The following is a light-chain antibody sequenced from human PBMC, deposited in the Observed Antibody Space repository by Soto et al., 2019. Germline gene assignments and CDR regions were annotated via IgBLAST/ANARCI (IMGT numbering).Light chain of an antibody. Sequence: TQSSLTLSASVADRVTITCLANQCISSWLAGYQQKPRKAPKRLIYDAFGLESGVPSRFRGSGSGTEFALAISSLQPTDFATYYRQQYNTYSWTFGRGTKM. V-gene: IGKV1-5*01. CDR1: QCISSW. J-gene: IGKJ1*01. CDR3: QQYNTYSWT. CDR2: DAF.